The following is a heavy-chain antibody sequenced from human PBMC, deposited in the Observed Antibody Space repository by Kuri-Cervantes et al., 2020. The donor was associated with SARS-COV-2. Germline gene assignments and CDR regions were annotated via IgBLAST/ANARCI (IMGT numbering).Heavy chain of an antibody. CDR2: ISSSSYI. CDR3: ARDSGSDY. J-gene: IGHJ4*02. CDR1: GFTFSSYS. Sequence: ETLSLTCAASGFTFSSYSMNWVRQAPGKGLEWVSSISSSSYIYYADSVKGRLTISRDNAKNSLYLQMNSLRAEDTAVYYCARDSGSDYWGQGTLVTVSS. V-gene: IGHV3-21*01. D-gene: IGHD3-10*01.